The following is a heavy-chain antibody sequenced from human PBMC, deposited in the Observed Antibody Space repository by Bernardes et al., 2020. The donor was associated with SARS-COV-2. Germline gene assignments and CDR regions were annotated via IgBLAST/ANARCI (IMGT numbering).Heavy chain of an antibody. D-gene: IGHD6-19*01. J-gene: IGHJ3*01. Sequence: GGSLRLSCATSGIVFSTFGMHWVRQAPGKGLEWVAFTENDGSNKNYADSVKGRFTISRDNAKNTLFLQMNSLRAEDTAVYYCGRGKGISGLDAFDVWGQGTMVTVSS. V-gene: IGHV3-30*02. CDR2: TENDGSNK. CDR3: GRGKGISGLDAFDV. CDR1: GIVFSTFG.